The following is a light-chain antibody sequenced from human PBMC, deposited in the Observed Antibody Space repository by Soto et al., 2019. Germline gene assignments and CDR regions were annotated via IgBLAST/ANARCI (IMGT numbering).Light chain of an antibody. CDR1: QGIRND. CDR3: LQDYSYPRT. CDR2: AAS. J-gene: IGKJ1*01. V-gene: IGKV1-6*01. Sequence: ATQMTQSPSSLSASVGDRVTITCRASQGIRNDLGWYQQKPGKPPKLLIYAASILESGVPSRFSGSGSGTDFTLIIISLQPEDFATYFCLQDYSYPRTFGQGTKVEIK.